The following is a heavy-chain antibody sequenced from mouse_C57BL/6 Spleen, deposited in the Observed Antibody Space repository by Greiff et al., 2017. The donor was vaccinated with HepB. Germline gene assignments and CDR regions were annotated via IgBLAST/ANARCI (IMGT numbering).Heavy chain of an antibody. D-gene: IGHD4-1*01. CDR3: ARDRGTGTGAMDY. J-gene: IGHJ4*01. Sequence: EVMLVESGGGLVKPGGSLKLSCAASGFTFSSYAMSWVRQTPEKRLEWVATISDGGSYTYYPDNVKGRFTISRDNAKNNLYLQMSHLKSEDTAMYYCARDRGTGTGAMDYWGQGTSVTVSS. CDR1: GFTFSSYA. V-gene: IGHV5-4*01. CDR2: ISDGGSYT.